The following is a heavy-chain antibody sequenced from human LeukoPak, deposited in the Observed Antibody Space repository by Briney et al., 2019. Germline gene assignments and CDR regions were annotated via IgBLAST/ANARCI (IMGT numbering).Heavy chain of an antibody. CDR3: AKEDGSGSYIFDY. CDR1: GFTFDDYT. Sequence: GGSLRLSCAASGFTFDDYTMHWVRQAPGKGLEWVSLISWDGGSTSYADSVKGRFTISRDNSKTSLYLQMNSLRTEYTALYYCAKEDGSGSYIFDYWGQGTLVTVSS. V-gene: IGHV3-43*01. D-gene: IGHD3-10*01. J-gene: IGHJ4*02. CDR2: ISWDGGST.